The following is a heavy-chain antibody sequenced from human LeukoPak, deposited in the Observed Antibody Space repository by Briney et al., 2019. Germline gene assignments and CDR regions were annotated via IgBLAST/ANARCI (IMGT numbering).Heavy chain of an antibody. V-gene: IGHV1-46*01. J-gene: IGHJ6*02. CDR2: INPSGGST. D-gene: IGHD1-14*01. CDR3: ARDLQPGGNYYGMDV. Sequence: GASVKVSCKSSGYTFTSYYMHWVRQVPGQGLGWMGIINPSGGSTSYAQKFQGRVTMTRDTSTSTVYMELSSLRSEDTAVYYCARDLQPGGNYYGMDVWGQGTTVTVSS. CDR1: GYTFTSYY.